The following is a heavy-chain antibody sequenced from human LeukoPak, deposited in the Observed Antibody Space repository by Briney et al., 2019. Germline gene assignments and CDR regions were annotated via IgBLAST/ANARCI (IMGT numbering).Heavy chain of an antibody. V-gene: IGHV1-58*02. J-gene: IGHJ4*02. Sequence: GTSVKVSCKASGFTFTSSAMQWVRQARGQRLEWIGWIVVGSGNTNYAQKFQERVTITRDMSTSTAYMELSSLRSEDTAEYYCAADPDSSGWYGGGDYWGQGTLVTVSS. CDR2: IVVGSGNT. CDR1: GFTFTSSA. D-gene: IGHD6-19*01. CDR3: AADPDSSGWYGGGDY.